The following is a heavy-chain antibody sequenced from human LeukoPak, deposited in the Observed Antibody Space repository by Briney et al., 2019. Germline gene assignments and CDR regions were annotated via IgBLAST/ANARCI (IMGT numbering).Heavy chain of an antibody. CDR1: GGSISSYY. J-gene: IGHJ3*02. CDR2: IYYSGST. Sequence: SETLSLTCTVSGGSISSYYWSWLRQPPGKGLEWIGYIYYSGSTNYNPSLKSRVTISVDTSENQFSLKLSSVTAADTAVYYCARDGAAAGLDAFDIWGQGTMVTVSS. D-gene: IGHD6-13*01. V-gene: IGHV4-59*01. CDR3: ARDGAAAGLDAFDI.